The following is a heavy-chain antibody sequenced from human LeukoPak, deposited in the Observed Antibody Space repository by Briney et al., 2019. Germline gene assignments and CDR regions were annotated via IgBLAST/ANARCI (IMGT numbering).Heavy chain of an antibody. CDR1: GYTFTSYY. CDR2: INPSGGST. V-gene: IGHV1-46*01. Sequence: ASVKVSCKASGYTFTSYYTHWVPQTPGQGLEWMGIINPSGGSTSYAQKFQGRVTMTRDTSTSTLYMELSSLRSEDTAVYYGATKLEWLDQGLYYYYYMDVWGKGTTVTVSS. D-gene: IGHD3-3*01. CDR3: ATKLEWLDQGLYYYYYMDV. J-gene: IGHJ6*03.